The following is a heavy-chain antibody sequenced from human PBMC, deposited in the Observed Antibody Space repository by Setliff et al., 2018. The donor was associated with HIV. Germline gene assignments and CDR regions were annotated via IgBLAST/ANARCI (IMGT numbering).Heavy chain of an antibody. CDR1: GDTFTNYA. V-gene: IGHV1-3*01. CDR2: INAGNGDT. CDR3: ARWRGYYDFWSVNIYGDSSFDY. D-gene: IGHD3-3*01. J-gene: IGHJ4*02. Sequence: ASVKVSCKASGDTFTNYAMHWVRQAPGQRLEWMGWINAGNGDTKYSQKFQGRVTITRDTSASTAYMELSSLRSEDTAVDYCARWRGYYDFWSVNIYGDSSFDYWGQGTLVTVSS.